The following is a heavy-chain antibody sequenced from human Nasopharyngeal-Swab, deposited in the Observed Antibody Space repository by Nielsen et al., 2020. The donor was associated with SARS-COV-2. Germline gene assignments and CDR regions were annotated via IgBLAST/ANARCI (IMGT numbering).Heavy chain of an antibody. CDR1: GFTFNNYN. D-gene: IGHD6-19*01. CDR3: AKGMDSSGFHGFDI. Sequence: GESLKISCAASGFTFNNYNFNWVRQAPGKGLEWVSSISSSSSYIYYADSVRGRFTIFRDNSENTLFLQMNSLMAEDTAMYFCAKGMDSSGFHGFDIWGQGTMVTVSS. CDR2: ISSSSSYI. V-gene: IGHV3-21*04. J-gene: IGHJ3*02.